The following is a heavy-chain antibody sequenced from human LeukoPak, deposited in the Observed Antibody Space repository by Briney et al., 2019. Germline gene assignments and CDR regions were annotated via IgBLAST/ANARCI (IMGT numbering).Heavy chain of an antibody. J-gene: IGHJ5*02. CDR1: GGSFSGYY. V-gene: IGHV4-34*01. CDR3: ARAGLSRMVRGVPNWFDP. Sequence: SETLSLTCAVYGGSFSGYYWSWIRQPPGKGLEWIGEINHSGSTNYNPSLKSRVTISVDASKNQFSLKLSSVTAADTAVYYCARAGLSRMVRGVPNWFDPWGQGTLVTVSS. CDR2: INHSGST. D-gene: IGHD3-10*01.